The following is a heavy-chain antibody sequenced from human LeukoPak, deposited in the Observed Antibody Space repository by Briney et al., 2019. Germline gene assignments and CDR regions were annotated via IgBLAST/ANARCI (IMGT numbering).Heavy chain of an antibody. J-gene: IGHJ6*03. V-gene: IGHV4-30-4*08. Sequence: SQTLSLTCTVSGGSISSGDYYWSWIRQPPGKGLEWIGYIYYSGSTYYNPSLKSRVTISVDTSKNQFSLKLSSVTAADTAVYYCAREVSSSWYDYYYMDVWGKGTTVTVSS. CDR3: AREVSSSWYDYYYMDV. CDR2: IYYSGST. D-gene: IGHD6-13*01. CDR1: GGSISSGDYY.